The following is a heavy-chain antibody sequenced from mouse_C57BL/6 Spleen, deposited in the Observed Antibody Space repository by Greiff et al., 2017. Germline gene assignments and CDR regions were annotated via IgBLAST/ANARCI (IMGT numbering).Heavy chain of an antibody. J-gene: IGHJ1*03. CDR2: IDPSDSYT. D-gene: IGHD1-1*01. Sequence: QVQLQQPGAELVMPGASVKLSCKASGYTFTSYWMHWVKQRPGQGLEWIGEIDPSDSYTNYNQKFKGKSTLTVDKSSSTAYMQLSSLTSEDSAVYYCASCSSYGWYFDVWGTGTTVTVSS. CDR1: GYTFTSYW. CDR3: ASCSSYGWYFDV. V-gene: IGHV1-69*01.